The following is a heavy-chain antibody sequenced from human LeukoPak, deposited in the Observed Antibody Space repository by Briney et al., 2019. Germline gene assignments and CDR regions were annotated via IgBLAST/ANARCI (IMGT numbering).Heavy chain of an antibody. CDR1: GYTFTSYY. Sequence: ASVTVSCKASGYTFTSYYMHWVRQAPGQGLEWMGRINPNSGGTNYAQKFQGRVTMTRDTSISTAYMELSRLRSDDTAVYYCARARVPAARDAFDIWGQGTMVTVSS. CDR2: INPNSGGT. D-gene: IGHD2-2*01. CDR3: ARARVPAARDAFDI. J-gene: IGHJ3*02. V-gene: IGHV1-2*06.